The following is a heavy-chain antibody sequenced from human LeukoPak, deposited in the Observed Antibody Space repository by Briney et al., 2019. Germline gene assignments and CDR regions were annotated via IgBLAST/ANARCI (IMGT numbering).Heavy chain of an antibody. D-gene: IGHD3-16*01. V-gene: IGHV3-48*03. J-gene: IGHJ4*02. CDR1: GFTFSSYE. Sequence: GGSLRLSCAASGFTFSSYEMNWVRQAPGKGLEWVSYISSSGSTIYYADSVQGRFIISRDNAKNSLYLQMNSLRAEDTAVYYCARDKGGIGHYFDYWGQGTLVTVSS. CDR2: ISSSGSTI. CDR3: ARDKGGIGHYFDY.